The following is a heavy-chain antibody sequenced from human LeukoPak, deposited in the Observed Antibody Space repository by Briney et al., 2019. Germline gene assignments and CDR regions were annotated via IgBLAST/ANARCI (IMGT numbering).Heavy chain of an antibody. V-gene: IGHV4-59*01. D-gene: IGHD4/OR15-4a*01. Sequence: PSETLSLTCTVSGGSMTSDHWSWIRQTPKKGLEWLGYVDDSGSTNYNSPLESRVTISIDLSKNQFSLKLTSVNAADTAVYYCARGARVLEPWGQGILVIVSS. J-gene: IGHJ5*02. CDR2: VDDSGST. CDR1: GGSMTSDH. CDR3: ARGARVLEP.